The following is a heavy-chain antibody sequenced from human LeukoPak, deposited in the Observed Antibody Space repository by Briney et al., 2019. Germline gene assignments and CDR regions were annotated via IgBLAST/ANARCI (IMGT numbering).Heavy chain of an antibody. D-gene: IGHD3-3*01. CDR3: ARGPMDFWSGYFIYLDY. J-gene: IGHJ4*02. CDR2: IYYSGST. CDR1: GGSISSSRYY. V-gene: IGHV4-39*01. Sequence: SETLSLTCTVSGGSISSSRYYWGWIRQPPGKGLEWIGRIYYSGSTYYNPSRKSRFTISVDTAKNQFPLKLTSVTAADPAVYYCARGPMDFWSGYFIYLDYWGQGTLVTVSS.